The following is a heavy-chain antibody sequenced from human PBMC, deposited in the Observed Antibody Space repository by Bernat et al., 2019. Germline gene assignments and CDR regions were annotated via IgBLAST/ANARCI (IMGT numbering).Heavy chain of an antibody. CDR2: IYSGGST. V-gene: IGHV3-53*02. Sequence: EVQLVETGGGLIQPGGSLRLSCAASGFTFSSNYMIWARQAPGKGLEWVSVIYSGGSTYYADSVKGRFTISRDNSKNTLYLQMNSLRAEDTAVYYCAKAFYGLGGYFDYWGQGTLVTVS. J-gene: IGHJ4*02. D-gene: IGHD3-10*01. CDR3: AKAFYGLGGYFDY. CDR1: GFTFSSNY.